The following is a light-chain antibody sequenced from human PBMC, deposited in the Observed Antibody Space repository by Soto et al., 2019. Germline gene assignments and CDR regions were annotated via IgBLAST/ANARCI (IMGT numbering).Light chain of an antibody. CDR3: HQYDDGPYT. Sequence: VMTQSPAILSVSPGERATLSCRASQSVSTNVAWDQQIPGQTPRLLIYGASTRATGIPVRFSGSGSGTEFTLTISSLQSEDFAVYYCHQYDDGPYTFGQGTKVEI. CDR1: QSVSTN. V-gene: IGKV3-15*01. CDR2: GAS. J-gene: IGKJ2*01.